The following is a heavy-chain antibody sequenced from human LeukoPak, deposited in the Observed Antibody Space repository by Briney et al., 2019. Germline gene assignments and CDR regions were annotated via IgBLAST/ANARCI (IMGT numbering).Heavy chain of an antibody. CDR3: ARDAGNPYGDSGSKTRFDY. CDR1: GFTFSSYS. V-gene: IGHV3-48*01. CDR2: ISSSSSTI. J-gene: IGHJ4*02. D-gene: IGHD4-17*01. Sequence: GGSLRLSCAASGFTFSSYSMNWVRQAPGKGLEWVSYISSSSSTIYYADSVKGRFTISRDNAKNSLYLQMKSLRPEDTALYYCARDAGNPYGDSGSKTRFDYWGQGTLVTVSS.